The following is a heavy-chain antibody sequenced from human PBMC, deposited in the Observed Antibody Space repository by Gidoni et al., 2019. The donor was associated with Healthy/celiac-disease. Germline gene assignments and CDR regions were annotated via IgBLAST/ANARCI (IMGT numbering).Heavy chain of an antibody. Sequence: QVQLQQWGAGLLKPSETLSLTCAVYGGSFSGYYLSWIRQPPGKGLEWSGEINHSGRTNYNPTLKSRVTISVDKSKNQFSLKLSSVTAADTAVYYCARGRRPHGNGYYDGGNWFDPWGQGTLVTVSS. CDR1: GGSFSGYY. CDR2: INHSGRT. D-gene: IGHD3-22*01. CDR3: ARGRRPHGNGYYDGGNWFDP. J-gene: IGHJ5*02. V-gene: IGHV4-34*01.